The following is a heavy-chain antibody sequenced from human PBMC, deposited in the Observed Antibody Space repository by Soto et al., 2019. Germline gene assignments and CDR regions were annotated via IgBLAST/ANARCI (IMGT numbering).Heavy chain of an antibody. CDR1: GFTFSSYG. Sequence: GGSLRLSCAASGFTFSSYGMHWVRQAPGKGLEWVAVISYDGSNKYYADSVKGRFTISRDNSKNTLYLQMNSLRAEDTAVYYCGGALHGMDVWGQGTTVTVSS. D-gene: IGHD3-16*01. J-gene: IGHJ6*02. CDR2: ISYDGSNK. V-gene: IGHV3-30*03. CDR3: GGALHGMDV.